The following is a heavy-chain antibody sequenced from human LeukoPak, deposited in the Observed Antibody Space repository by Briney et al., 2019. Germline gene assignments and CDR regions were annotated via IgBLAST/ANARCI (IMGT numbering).Heavy chain of an antibody. CDR1: GGSITSDY. D-gene: IGHD1-26*01. CDR3: AGVASVGATRALDY. J-gene: IGHJ4*02. CDR2: IYYSGST. Sequence: SETLSLTCTVSGGSITSDYWSWIRQPPGKGLESIGYIYYSGSTSYNPSLKSRVTISVDTSKNQFSLKLSSVTAADTAVYYCAGVASVGATRALDYWGQGTLVTVSS. V-gene: IGHV4-59*01.